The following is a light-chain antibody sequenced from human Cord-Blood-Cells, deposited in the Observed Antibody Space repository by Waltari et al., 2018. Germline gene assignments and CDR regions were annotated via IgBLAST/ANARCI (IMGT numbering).Light chain of an antibody. Sequence: DIVMTQSPDSLAVSLGERATINCKSSQSVLYSSNNKNYLTWYQQKPGQPPKLLIYWASTRASGVPDRFSGGGSETDFTLTISSLRAEDVAVYYCQQYYSTPTFGPGTKVDIK. CDR1: QSVLYSSNNKNY. J-gene: IGKJ3*01. CDR2: WAS. V-gene: IGKV4-1*01. CDR3: QQYYSTPT.